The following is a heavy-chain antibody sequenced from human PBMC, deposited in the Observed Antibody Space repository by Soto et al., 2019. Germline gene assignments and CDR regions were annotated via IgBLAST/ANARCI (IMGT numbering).Heavy chain of an antibody. J-gene: IGHJ3*02. Sequence: SVKVSCKASGFTFTSSAMQWVRQARGQRLEWIGWIVVGSGNTNYAQKFQERVTITRDMSTSTAYMKLSSLRSEDTAVYYCAAAGDFWSGYYAPDAFDIWGQGTMVTVSS. CDR3: AAAGDFWSGYYAPDAFDI. CDR2: IVVGSGNT. V-gene: IGHV1-58*02. D-gene: IGHD3-3*01. CDR1: GFTFTSSA.